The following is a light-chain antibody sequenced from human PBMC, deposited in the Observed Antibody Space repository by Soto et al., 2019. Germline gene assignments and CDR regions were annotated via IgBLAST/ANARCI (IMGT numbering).Light chain of an antibody. V-gene: IGKV3-20*01. CDR2: GAS. CDR3: QQYGTSPRIT. Sequence: EIVLTQSPGTLSLSPGERATLSCRASQSVSSSYLAWYQQKPGQAPRLLIYGASSRATGISDRFSGSGSGTDFTLTISRLEPEDFAVYYCQQYGTSPRITFGQGTRLEI. J-gene: IGKJ5*01. CDR1: QSVSSSY.